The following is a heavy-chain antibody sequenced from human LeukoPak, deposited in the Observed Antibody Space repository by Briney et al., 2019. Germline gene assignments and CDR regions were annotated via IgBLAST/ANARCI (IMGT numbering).Heavy chain of an antibody. D-gene: IGHD5-24*01. CDR1: GGSISSDSYY. CDR3: AREKSPERKTWLQLGAFDV. J-gene: IGHJ3*01. Sequence: SETLSLTCTVSGGSISSDSYYWSWIRQPAGKGLEWIGRIYTSGTTDYNPSLKSRVTLSIDTSKSQLSFQLTSVTAADTAVYYCAREKSPERKTWLQLGAFDVWGQGTVVTVSS. V-gene: IGHV4-61*02. CDR2: IYTSGTT.